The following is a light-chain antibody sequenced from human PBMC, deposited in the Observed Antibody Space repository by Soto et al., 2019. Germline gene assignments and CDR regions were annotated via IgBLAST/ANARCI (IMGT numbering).Light chain of an antibody. CDR3: AAWDDSLSGPGV. J-gene: IGLJ7*01. CDR2: KNN. CDR1: SSNIGNFY. Sequence: QSVLTQPPSASGTPGQTVTISCSGSSSNIGNFYVYWYQQLPGTDPKLLIYKNNQRPLGGPGRFSGAKSGTSASLAISGVRSEEEADYYCAAWDDSLSGPGVFGGGTQLTVL. V-gene: IGLV1-47*01.